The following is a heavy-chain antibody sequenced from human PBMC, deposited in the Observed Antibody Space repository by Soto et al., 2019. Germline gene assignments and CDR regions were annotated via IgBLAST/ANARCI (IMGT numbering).Heavy chain of an antibody. V-gene: IGHV3-23*01. Sequence: QLLESGGGLVQPGGSLRLSCAASGFTFSSYPMSWVRQAPGKGLEWVSGISVSGAGTYLGASVKGRFTISRDNSKNTLYLQMNSLIAEATAVYYCANDKTDGHSSGWFHYSYGMAVWGQGPPVTVSS. CDR2: ISVSGAGT. D-gene: IGHD6-19*01. CDR1: GFTFSSYP. J-gene: IGHJ6*02. CDR3: ANDKTDGHSSGWFHYSYGMAV.